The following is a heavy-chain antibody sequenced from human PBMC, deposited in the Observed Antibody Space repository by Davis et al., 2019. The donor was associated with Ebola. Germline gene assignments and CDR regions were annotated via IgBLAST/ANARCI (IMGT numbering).Heavy chain of an antibody. CDR2: ISGSGRII. D-gene: IGHD6-13*01. V-gene: IGHV3-11*04. J-gene: IGHJ6*03. CDR3: ARGGAAATVSDSQYYMDV. CDR1: GFSFSDYY. Sequence: GGSLRLSCAASGFSFSDYYMNWIRQAPGKGLEWLSYISGSGRIIYHADSVKGRFTISRDNAKNSLDLQMNSLRAEDTAVYYCARGGAAATVSDSQYYMDVWGKGTTVIVSS.